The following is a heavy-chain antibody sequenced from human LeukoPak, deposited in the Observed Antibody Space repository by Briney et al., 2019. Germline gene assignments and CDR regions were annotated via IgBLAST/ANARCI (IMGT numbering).Heavy chain of an antibody. CDR1: GFTFTTYW. D-gene: IGHD4-23*01. V-gene: IGHV3-23*01. J-gene: IGHJ1*01. CDR2: ISGSGGST. CDR3: AREYDYGGNRPGCIQH. Sequence: GGSLRLSCAASGFTFTTYWMTWVRQAPGKGLEWVSAISGSGGSTYYADSVKGRFTISRDNSKNTLYLQMNSLRAEDTAVYYCAREYDYGGNRPGCIQHWGQGTLVIVSS.